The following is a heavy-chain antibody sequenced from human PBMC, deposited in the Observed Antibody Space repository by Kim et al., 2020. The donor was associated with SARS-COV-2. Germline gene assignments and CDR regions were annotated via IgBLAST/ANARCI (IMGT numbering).Heavy chain of an antibody. CDR3: ARSYYGFLYFDV. Sequence: KYHPSLKSRVTLSVDTSRNPFSLKIKSVTAADTAVYYCARSYYGFLYFDVWGRGTLV. D-gene: IGHD3-22*01. V-gene: IGHV4-4*07. J-gene: IGHJ2*01.